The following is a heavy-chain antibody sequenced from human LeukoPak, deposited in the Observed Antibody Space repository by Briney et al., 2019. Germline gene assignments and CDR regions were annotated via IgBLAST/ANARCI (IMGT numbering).Heavy chain of an antibody. CDR3: TRHYQLDY. CDR1: GFSFSSYW. D-gene: IGHD2-2*01. CDR2: INSDGGIT. V-gene: IGHV3-74*01. Sequence: GGSLRLSCAAPGFSFSSYWMYWVRQGPGKGLVWVSRINSDGGITNYADSVKGRFTISRDNAKNTLYLEMKSLRAEDTGVYYCTRHYQLDYWGQGTLVTVSS. J-gene: IGHJ4*02.